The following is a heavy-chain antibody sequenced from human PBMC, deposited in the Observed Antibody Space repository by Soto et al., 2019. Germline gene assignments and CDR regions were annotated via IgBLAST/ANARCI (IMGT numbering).Heavy chain of an antibody. J-gene: IGHJ4*02. D-gene: IGHD2-15*01. CDR3: ATETGSGPAGY. CDR1: GASISSYY. Sequence: SETLSLTCSVSGASISSYYYTWIRQTPGKGLEWIGYIYLGGSINYNPSFKSRVIISVDTSKNQFSVRLSSVTAADTAVYYCATETGSGPAGYWGRGTLVTVSS. V-gene: IGHV4-59*01. CDR2: IYLGGSI.